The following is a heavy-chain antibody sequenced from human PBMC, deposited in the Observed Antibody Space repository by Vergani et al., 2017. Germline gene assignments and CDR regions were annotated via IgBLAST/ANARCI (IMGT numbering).Heavy chain of an antibody. CDR1: GGTFSSYA. CDR3: ARVRYSSSWYSGGGMDV. Sequence: QVQLVQSGAEVKKPGSSVKVSCKASGGTFSSYAISWVRQAPGQGLEWMGGIIPIFGTANYAQKFQGRVTITADKSTSTAYMELSSLRSEDTAVYYCARVRYSSSWYSGGGMDVWGQGTTVTVSS. D-gene: IGHD6-13*01. CDR2: IIPIFGTA. V-gene: IGHV1-69*06. J-gene: IGHJ6*02.